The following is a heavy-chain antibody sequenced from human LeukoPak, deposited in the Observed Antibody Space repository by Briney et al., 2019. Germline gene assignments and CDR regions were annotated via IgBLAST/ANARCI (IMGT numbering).Heavy chain of an antibody. CDR3: ARGGDSNGNYYRIDF. CDR2: IYISGST. J-gene: IGHJ4*02. CDR1: GGSISRDY. V-gene: IGHV4-4*07. Sequence: SETLSLTCTVSGGSISRDYWSWIRQPPGKGLEWIGRIYISGSTNYNPSLKSRVTMSVDTSKNEFSLRLSSVTAADTAVYYCARGGDSNGNYYRIDFWGQGTLVTVSS. D-gene: IGHD3-22*01.